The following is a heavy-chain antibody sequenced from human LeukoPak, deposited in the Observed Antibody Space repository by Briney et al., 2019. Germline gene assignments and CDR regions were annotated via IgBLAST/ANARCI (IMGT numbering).Heavy chain of an antibody. CDR2: INHSGST. CDR1: GGSFSGYY. V-gene: IGHV4-34*01. CDR3: AGGRYCSSTSCYFRFDP. Sequence: SETLSLTCAVYGGSFSGYYWSWIRQPPGKGLEWIGEINHSGSTNYNPSLKSRVTISVDTSKNQLSLKLSSVTAADTAVYYCAGGRYCSSTSCYFRFDPWGQGTLVTVSS. J-gene: IGHJ5*02. D-gene: IGHD2-2*01.